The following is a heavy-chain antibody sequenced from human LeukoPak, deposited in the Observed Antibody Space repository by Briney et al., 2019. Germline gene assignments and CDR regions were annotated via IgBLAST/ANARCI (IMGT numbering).Heavy chain of an antibody. Sequence: GGSLRLSCAASGFTVSSHYMSWVPQAPGKGLEWVSVIYKSGSTYYADSVKGRFTISRDSSKNTRYLQMSSLRGDDTAVYYCARIEEYSSSWFGGGYFDHWGQGTLVTVSS. D-gene: IGHD6-13*01. CDR3: ARIEEYSSSWFGGGYFDH. J-gene: IGHJ4*02. CDR2: IYKSGST. CDR1: GFTVSSHY. V-gene: IGHV3-66*02.